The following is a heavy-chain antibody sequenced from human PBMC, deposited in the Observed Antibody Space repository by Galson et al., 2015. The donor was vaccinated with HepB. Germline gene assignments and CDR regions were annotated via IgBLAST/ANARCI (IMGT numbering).Heavy chain of an antibody. CDR3: ARDSSEWPLYGAHYYYGMDV. CDR1: GFSVTHNY. J-gene: IGHJ6*02. Sequence: SLRLSCAVSGFSVTHNYMTWVPQAPGMGPEWVSFIYGVGNTYYADSVTGRFTISRDTAENSVSLQMKSLTVEDTAVYYCARDSSEWPLYGAHYYYGMDVWGQGTTVTVSS. D-gene: IGHD2/OR15-2a*01. CDR2: IYGVGNT. V-gene: IGHV3-66*01.